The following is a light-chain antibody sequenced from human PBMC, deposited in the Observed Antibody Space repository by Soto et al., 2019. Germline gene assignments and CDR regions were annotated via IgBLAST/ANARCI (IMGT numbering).Light chain of an antibody. CDR1: QSITTY. J-gene: IGKJ1*01. CDR3: QQAYGAPQT. Sequence: DIQMTQSPSSLSASVGDRVTITCRASQSITTYLNWYQQTSGEAPKLLIYAAARLQTGVPSRFSGSGSGTDFPLTISSLQPEDFATYYCQQAYGAPQTFGQGTKVEIK. CDR2: AAA. V-gene: IGKV1-39*01.